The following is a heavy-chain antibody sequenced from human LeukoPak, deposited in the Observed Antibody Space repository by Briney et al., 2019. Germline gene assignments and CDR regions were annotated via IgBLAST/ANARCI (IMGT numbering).Heavy chain of an antibody. CDR1: GFSFNNYA. CDR3: VKGGYDFVEVAYFDF. J-gene: IGHJ4*02. V-gene: IGHV3-23*01. Sequence: GGSLRLSCAASGFSFNNYAMGWVRQAPGKGLEWVSIIIASSGSTFYADSVKGRFTIYRDNSKNTLYLQMNSLRVEDTAVYYCVKGGYDFVEVAYFDFWGQGTLVTVSS. CDR2: IIASSGST. D-gene: IGHD5-12*01.